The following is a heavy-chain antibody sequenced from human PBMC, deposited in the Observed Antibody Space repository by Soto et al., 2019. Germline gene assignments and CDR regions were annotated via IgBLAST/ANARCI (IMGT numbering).Heavy chain of an antibody. V-gene: IGHV4-31*03. CDR3: ASEIHDRVWGSSPGP. CDR2: IYYSGST. J-gene: IGHJ4*02. Sequence: KPSETLSLTCTVSGGSVSSGGYYWSWIRQHPGKGLEWIGYIYYSGSTYYNPSLKSRVTISVDTSKNQFSLKLSSVTAADTAVYYCASEIHDRVWGSSPGPWGQGTLVTVSS. CDR1: GGSVSSGGYY. D-gene: IGHD3-16*01.